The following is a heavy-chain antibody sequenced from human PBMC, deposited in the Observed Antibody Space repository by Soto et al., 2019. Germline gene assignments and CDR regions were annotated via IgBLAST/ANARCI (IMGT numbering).Heavy chain of an antibody. V-gene: IGHV4-39*01. CDR1: SGSISGSTYY. CDR2: IYYSGSA. D-gene: IGHD2-15*01. Sequence: SETLSLTCTVSSGSISGSTYYWGWIRQPPGKGLEWIGSIYYSGSAYYNPSLKSRVTISVDTSKNQFSLKLSSVTAADTAVYSCAALVVIASTPQGFDPWAQGTIVTVSS. CDR3: AALVVIASTPQGFDP. J-gene: IGHJ5*02.